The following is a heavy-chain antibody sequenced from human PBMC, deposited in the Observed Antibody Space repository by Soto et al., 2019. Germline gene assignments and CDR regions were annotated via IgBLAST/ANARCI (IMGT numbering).Heavy chain of an antibody. J-gene: IGHJ5*02. V-gene: IGHV1-18*01. Sequence: GASVKVSCKASGYTFSSYGISWVRQAPGQRLEWMGWINACNGDTKYSQKVQGRVTMTRDTSASTAYMELSSLRSEDTAVYYCARGFPLWFGLWGQGTLVNVAS. CDR1: GYTFSSYG. D-gene: IGHD3-16*02. CDR3: ARGFPLWFGL. CDR2: INACNGDT.